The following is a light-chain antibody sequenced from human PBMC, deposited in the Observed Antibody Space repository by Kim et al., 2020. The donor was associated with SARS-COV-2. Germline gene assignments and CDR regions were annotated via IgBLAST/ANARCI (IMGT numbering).Light chain of an antibody. V-gene: IGKV1-27*01. J-gene: IGKJ1*01. CDR1: QVINNY. Sequence: DIQMTQSPSSLSASAGDRVTITCRASQVINNYLAWYQQKPGKAPTVLIYGASTLHSGVPSRFSGSGSGTDFTLTISSLQPEDVGTYYCQKYDSAPWTFGHGTKVDIK. CDR3: QKYDSAPWT. CDR2: GAS.